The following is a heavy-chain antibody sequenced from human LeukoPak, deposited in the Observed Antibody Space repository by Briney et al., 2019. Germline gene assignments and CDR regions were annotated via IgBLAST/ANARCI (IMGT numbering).Heavy chain of an antibody. Sequence: GGSLRLSCAASGFTFSSYAMSWVRQAPGEWIGWVSAISGSVGSTYYADSVKVRFTISTDNSKNTLYLQMNSLRSEDTAVYYCAKDEDSSGYYYVPLDYWGQGTLVTVSS. J-gene: IGHJ4*02. CDR2: ISGSVGST. V-gene: IGHV3-23*01. D-gene: IGHD3-22*01. CDR1: GFTFSSYA. CDR3: AKDEDSSGYYYVPLDY.